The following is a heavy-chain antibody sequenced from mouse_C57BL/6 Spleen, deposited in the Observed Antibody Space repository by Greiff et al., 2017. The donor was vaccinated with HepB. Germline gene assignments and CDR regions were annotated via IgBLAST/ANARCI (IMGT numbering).Heavy chain of an antibody. CDR2: ISSGSSTI. CDR1: GFTFSDYG. CDR3: ASWDYGAMDY. Sequence: EVMLVESGGGLVKPGGSLKLSCAASGFTFSDYGMHWVRQAPEKGLEWVAYISSGSSTIYYADTVKGRFTISRDNAKNTLFLQMTSLRSADTAMYYCASWDYGAMDYWGQGTSVTVSS. V-gene: IGHV5-17*01. D-gene: IGHD1-1*02. J-gene: IGHJ4*01.